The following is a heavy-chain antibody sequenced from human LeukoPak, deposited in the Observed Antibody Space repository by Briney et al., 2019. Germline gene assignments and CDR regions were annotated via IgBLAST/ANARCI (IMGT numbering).Heavy chain of an antibody. J-gene: IGHJ4*02. V-gene: IGHV1-2*02. Sequence: ASVKVSCKASGYTFTGYYMHWVRQAPGQGLEWMGWINPNSGGTNYAQKFQGRVTMTRDTSISTAYMELSRLRSDDTAVYYCASPSDSDYGDYAFDYWGQGTLVTVSS. CDR2: INPNSGGT. D-gene: IGHD4-17*01. CDR1: GYTFTGYY. CDR3: ASPSDSDYGDYAFDY.